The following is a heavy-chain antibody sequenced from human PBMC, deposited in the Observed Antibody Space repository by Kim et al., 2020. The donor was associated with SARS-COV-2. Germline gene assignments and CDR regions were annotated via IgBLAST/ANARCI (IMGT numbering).Heavy chain of an antibody. V-gene: IGHV4-34*01. CDR2: INHSGST. Sequence: SETLSLTCAVYGGSFSGYYWSWIRQPPGKGLEWIGEINHSGSTNYNPSLKSRVTISVDTSKNQFSLKLSSVTAADTAVYYCARGPRRIKTYCSGGSCYGDAFDIWGQGTMVTVSS. CDR1: GGSFSGYY. CDR3: ARGPRRIKTYCSGGSCYGDAFDI. D-gene: IGHD2-15*01. J-gene: IGHJ3*02.